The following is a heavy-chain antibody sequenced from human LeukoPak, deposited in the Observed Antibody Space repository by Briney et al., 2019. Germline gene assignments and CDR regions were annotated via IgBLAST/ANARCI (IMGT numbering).Heavy chain of an antibody. CDR3: ARTFTGITIFGVARGFDP. Sequence: GASVKVSCKASGYTFTGYYMHWVRQAPGQGLEWMGWINPNSGGTNYAQKFQGRVTMTRDTSISTAYMELSRLRSDDTAVYYCARTFTGITIFGVARGFDPWGQGTLVTVSS. J-gene: IGHJ5*02. CDR2: INPNSGGT. V-gene: IGHV1-2*02. CDR1: GYTFTGYY. D-gene: IGHD3-3*01.